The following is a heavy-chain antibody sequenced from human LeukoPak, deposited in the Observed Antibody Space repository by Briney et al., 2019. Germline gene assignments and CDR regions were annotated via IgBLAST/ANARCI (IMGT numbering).Heavy chain of an antibody. CDR3: ARTVNWNPMADFDF. Sequence: ASVKVSCKASGYTFTGYYMHWVRQAPGQGLEWMGWINPNSGGTNYAQKFQGRVTMTRDTSISTAYMELSRLRSDDTAVYYCARTVNWNPMADFDFWGQGTLVTVSS. CDR2: INPNSGGT. V-gene: IGHV1-2*02. J-gene: IGHJ4*02. D-gene: IGHD1-20*01. CDR1: GYTFTGYY.